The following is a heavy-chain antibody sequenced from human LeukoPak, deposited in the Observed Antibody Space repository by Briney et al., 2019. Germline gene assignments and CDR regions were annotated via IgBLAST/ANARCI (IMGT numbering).Heavy chain of an antibody. CDR3: ARSMLRFLEWPLDY. J-gene: IGHJ4*02. D-gene: IGHD3-3*01. CDR1: GGSISSYY. CDR2: IYYSGST. Sequence: SETLSLTCTVSGGSISSYYWSWIRQPPGKGLEWIGYIYYSGSTNYNPSLKSRVTISVDTSKNQFSLKLSSVTAADTAVYYCARSMLRFLEWPLDYWGQGTLVTVSS. V-gene: IGHV4-59*01.